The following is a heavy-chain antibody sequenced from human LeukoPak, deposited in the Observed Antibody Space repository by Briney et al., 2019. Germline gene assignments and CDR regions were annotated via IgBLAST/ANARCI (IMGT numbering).Heavy chain of an antibody. V-gene: IGHV3-30*18. CDR2: ISYDGSNK. CDR3: AKDYTGTQDY. J-gene: IGHJ4*02. Sequence: GRSLRLPCAASGFTFSSYGMHWVRQAPGKGLEWVAVISYDGSNKYYADSVKGRFTISRDNSKNTLYLQMNSLRAEDTAVYYCAKDYTGTQDYWGQGTLVTVSS. CDR1: GFTFSSYG.